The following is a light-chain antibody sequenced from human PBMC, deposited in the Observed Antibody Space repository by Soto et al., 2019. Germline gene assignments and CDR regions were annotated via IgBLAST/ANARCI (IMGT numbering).Light chain of an antibody. J-gene: IGKJ4*01. CDR3: QQYSKWPLT. Sequence: EIVVTQSPATLSVSPGERASLSCRASQSVSSYLAWYQRKPGQAPRVLIYGASTRATGIPARFSGSGSGTEFILTISSLQSEDFAVYYCQQYSKWPLTFGGGTKVDIK. CDR1: QSVSSY. CDR2: GAS. V-gene: IGKV3-15*01.